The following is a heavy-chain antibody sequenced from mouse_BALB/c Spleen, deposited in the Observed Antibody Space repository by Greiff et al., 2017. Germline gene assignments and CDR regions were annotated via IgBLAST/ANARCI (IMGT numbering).Heavy chain of an antibody. CDR2: IDPFNGGT. J-gene: IGHJ3*01. V-gene: IGHV1S135*01. CDR1: GYSFTSYY. CDR3: ARSAWFAY. Sequence: EVQLQQSGPELMKPGASVKISCKASGYSFTSYYMHWVKQSHGKSLEWIGYIDPFNGGTSYNQKFKGKATLTVDKSSSTAYMHLSSLTSEDSAVYYCARSAWFAYWGQGTLVTVSA.